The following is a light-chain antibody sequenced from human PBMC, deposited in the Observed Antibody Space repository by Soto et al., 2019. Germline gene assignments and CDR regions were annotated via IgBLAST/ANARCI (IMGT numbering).Light chain of an antibody. J-gene: IGKJ1*01. CDR1: ESVAGH. CDR2: GAS. Sequence: ILMTHSPATLSVSPGERATLSCRASESVAGHLAWYQQKPGQAPRLLIHGASIRATGIPVRFSGSGSGTEFTLTISSLQSEDFAVYYCQQYDSWPRTFGQGTKVDIK. V-gene: IGKV3-15*01. CDR3: QQYDSWPRT.